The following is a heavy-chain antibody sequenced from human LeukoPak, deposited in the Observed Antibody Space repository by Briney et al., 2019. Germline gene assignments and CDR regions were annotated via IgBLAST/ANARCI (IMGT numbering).Heavy chain of an antibody. Sequence: NPGRSLRLSCAASGFTFSNAWMSWVRQAPGKGLEWVGRIKSKTNGGTADYAAPVNGRFTISRDDAKNTLYLQMNSLKTEDTAVYYCTTEFGSGYYFDYWGQGTLVTVSS. CDR3: TTEFGSGYYFDY. CDR1: GFTFSNAW. D-gene: IGHD3-10*01. CDR2: IKSKTNGGTA. V-gene: IGHV3-15*01. J-gene: IGHJ4*02.